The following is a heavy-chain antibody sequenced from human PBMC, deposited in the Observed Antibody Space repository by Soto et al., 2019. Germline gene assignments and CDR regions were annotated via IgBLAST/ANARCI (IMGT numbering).Heavy chain of an antibody. CDR3: SHLDLRGFSDYTHGWDV. CDR1: GFSLSNSGAG. V-gene: IGHV2-5*01. D-gene: IGHD4-17*01. CDR2: IYWNDEI. Sequence: QVTVKESGPTLAKPTQTLTLTCSFTGFSLSNSGAGVGWFRQSPGKGLEWLALIYWNDEIGYSPSLASRVTITKATSKDKVVRTLTNLGTVDTATYYCSHLDLRGFSDYTHGWDVWCQGTTVTVSS. J-gene: IGHJ6*02.